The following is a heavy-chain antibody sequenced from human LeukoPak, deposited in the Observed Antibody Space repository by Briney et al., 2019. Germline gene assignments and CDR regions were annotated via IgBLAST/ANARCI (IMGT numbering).Heavy chain of an antibody. CDR3: ARGFEASPNWFDP. CDR1: GFTFSSYQ. V-gene: IGHV3-7*01. Sequence: GGSLRLSCAASGFTFSSYQMNWVRQAPGKGLEWVANIKQDGSEQYYVDSVKGRFTISRDNAKNSLYLQMNSLRVDDTAVYYCARGFEASPNWFDPWGQGTLVTVSS. CDR2: IKQDGSEQ. J-gene: IGHJ5*02.